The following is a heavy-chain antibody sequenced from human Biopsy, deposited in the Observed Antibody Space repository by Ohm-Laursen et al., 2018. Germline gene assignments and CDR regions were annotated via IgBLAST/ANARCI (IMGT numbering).Heavy chain of an antibody. CDR1: GGSFSGYY. Sequence: SETLSLTCAVYGGSFSGYYWSWIRQPPGKGPEWIGEINHRGYTNYNPSLKSRVTISVDTSKNNFSLKLRSVTAADTAVYYCARAVDYYDPYYYYGLDVWGQGITVTVSS. J-gene: IGHJ6*02. CDR3: ARAVDYYDPYYYYGLDV. D-gene: IGHD3-16*01. CDR2: INHRGYT. V-gene: IGHV4-34*01.